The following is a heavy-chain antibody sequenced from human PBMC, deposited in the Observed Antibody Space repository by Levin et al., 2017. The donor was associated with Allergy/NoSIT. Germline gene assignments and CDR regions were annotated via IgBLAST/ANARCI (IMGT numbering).Heavy chain of an antibody. V-gene: IGHV3-21*01. CDR3: ASGGSGWPFDN. CDR2: ISSNSVYI. J-gene: IGHJ4*02. Sequence: ETLSLTCEVSGFSFSGYNMNWVRQAPGKGLEWVASISSNSVYIFYADSLKGRFTISRDNAKNSLYLQVNSLRADDTAVYYCASGGSGWPFDNWGQGTLVTVSS. CDR1: GFSFSGYN. D-gene: IGHD6-19*01.